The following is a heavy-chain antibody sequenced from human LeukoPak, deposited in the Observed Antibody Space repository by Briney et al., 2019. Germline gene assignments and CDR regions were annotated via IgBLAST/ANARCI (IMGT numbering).Heavy chain of an antibody. CDR3: ARSRRITIFGVHLGAFDI. J-gene: IGHJ3*02. CDR2: ISAYNGIT. V-gene: IGHV1-18*01. Sequence: GASVKVSCKASGYTFTSYGISWVRQAPGQGLEWMGWISAYNGITNYAQKLQGRVTMTTDTSASTAYMELRSLRSDDTAVYYCARSRRITIFGVHLGAFDIWGQGTMVTVSS. CDR1: GYTFTSYG. D-gene: IGHD3-3*01.